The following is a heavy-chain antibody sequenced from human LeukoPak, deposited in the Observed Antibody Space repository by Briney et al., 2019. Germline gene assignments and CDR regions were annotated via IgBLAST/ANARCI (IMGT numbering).Heavy chain of an antibody. D-gene: IGHD6-19*01. Sequence: GGSLRLSCAASGFTFSSYAMSWVRQAPGKGLEWVSAISGSGGSTYYADSVKGRFTISRDNSKNTLYLQTNSLRAEDTAVYYCAARDLAVAGKGDAFDIWGQGTMVTVSS. V-gene: IGHV3-23*01. CDR2: ISGSGGST. J-gene: IGHJ3*02. CDR3: AARDLAVAGKGDAFDI. CDR1: GFTFSSYA.